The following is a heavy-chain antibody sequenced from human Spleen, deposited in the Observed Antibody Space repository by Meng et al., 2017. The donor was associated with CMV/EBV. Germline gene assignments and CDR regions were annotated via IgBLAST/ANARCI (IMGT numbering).Heavy chain of an antibody. D-gene: IGHD2-2*02. Sequence: SETLSLTCAVYGGSFSGYYWSWIRQPPGKGLEWIGEINHSGSTNYNPSLKSRVTISVDTSKNQFSLKLSSVTAADTAVYYCARDRGCSSTSCYTGFYYYGMDVWGQGTTVTVSS. CDR3: ARDRGCSSTSCYTGFYYYGMDV. CDR2: INHSGST. V-gene: IGHV4-34*01. J-gene: IGHJ6*02. CDR1: GGSFSGYY.